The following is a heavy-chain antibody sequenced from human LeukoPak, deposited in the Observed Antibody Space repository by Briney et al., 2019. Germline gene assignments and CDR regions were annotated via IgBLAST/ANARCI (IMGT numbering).Heavy chain of an antibody. Sequence: ATVKVSCKASGYTFTGYYMHWVRQAPGQGLEWMGWINPNSGGTNYAQKFQGRVTMTRDTSISTAYMELSRLRSDDTAVYYCARDVSRITIFGGGEDAFDIWGQGTMVTVSS. CDR2: INPNSGGT. CDR1: GYTFTGYY. CDR3: ARDVSRITIFGGGEDAFDI. D-gene: IGHD3-3*01. V-gene: IGHV1-2*02. J-gene: IGHJ3*02.